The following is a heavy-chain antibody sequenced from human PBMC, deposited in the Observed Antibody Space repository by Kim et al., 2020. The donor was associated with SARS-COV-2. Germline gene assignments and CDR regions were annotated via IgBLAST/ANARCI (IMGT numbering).Heavy chain of an antibody. CDR1: GYTFTSYG. D-gene: IGHD6-13*01. Sequence: ASVKVSCKASGYTFTSYGISWVRQAPGQGLEWMGWISAYNGNTNYAQKLQGRVTMTTDTSTSTAYMELRSLRSDDTAVYYCARVIDRVSWYSSSWYVEAPDAFDIWGQGTMVTVSS. J-gene: IGHJ3*02. CDR3: ARVIDRVSWYSSSWYVEAPDAFDI. V-gene: IGHV1-18*01. CDR2: ISAYNGNT.